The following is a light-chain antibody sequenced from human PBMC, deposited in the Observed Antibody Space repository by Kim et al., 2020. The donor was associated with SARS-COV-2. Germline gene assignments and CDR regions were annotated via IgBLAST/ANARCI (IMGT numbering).Light chain of an antibody. Sequence: LAPEDRASRSCGASQSVTTHLAWYQQKPGQAPRLLIQDTSHRAAGIPDRFSGRGSGTDFILTISSLEPEDFAVYYCQQRSKWELSFGGGTKVGIK. CDR2: DTS. J-gene: IGKJ4*01. CDR1: QSVTTH. V-gene: IGKV3-11*01. CDR3: QQRSKWELS.